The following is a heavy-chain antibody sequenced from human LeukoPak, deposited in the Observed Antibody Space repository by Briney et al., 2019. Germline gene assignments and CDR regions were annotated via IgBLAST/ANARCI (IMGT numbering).Heavy chain of an antibody. CDR2: IYYSGST. Sequence: SETLSLTCTVSGGSISSYYWSWIRQPPGKGLEWIGNIYYSGSTNYNPSLKSRVTISVDTSKNQFSLKLSSVTAADTAVYYCARDGNFDWLLPYYYMDVWGKGTTVTVSS. CDR1: GGSISSYY. D-gene: IGHD3-9*01. CDR3: ARDGNFDWLLPYYYMDV. J-gene: IGHJ6*03. V-gene: IGHV4-59*01.